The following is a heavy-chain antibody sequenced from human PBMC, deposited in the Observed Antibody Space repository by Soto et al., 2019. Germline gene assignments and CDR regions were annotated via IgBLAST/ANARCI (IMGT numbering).Heavy chain of an antibody. D-gene: IGHD2-8*02. CDR2: IYSESDSGTA. Sequence: LSCAASGCSFNNSYLSWVRQPPGKGLEWVGRIYSESDSGTADYAAPVKGRFTISGDDSKNKLYLQMDSLKTADTAVYYCTRTREPWIRWWYWGQGTLVTVSS. CDR1: GCSFNNSY. V-gene: IGHV3-15*05. J-gene: IGHJ4*02. CDR3: TRTREPWIRWWY.